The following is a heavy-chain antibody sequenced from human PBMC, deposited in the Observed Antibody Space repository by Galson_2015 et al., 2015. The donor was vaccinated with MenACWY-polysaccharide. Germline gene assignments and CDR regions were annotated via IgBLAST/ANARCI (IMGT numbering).Heavy chain of an antibody. CDR2: IRYDGSNK. CDR3: AKRGFESDYYYYGMDV. J-gene: IGHJ6*02. V-gene: IGHV3-30*02. CDR1: GFTFSSYG. D-gene: IGHD3-9*01. Sequence: SLRLSCAASGFTFSSYGMHWVRQAPGKGLEWVAFIRYDGSNKYYADSVKGRFTISRDNSKNTLYLQMNSLRAEDTAVYYCAKRGFESDYYYYGMDVWGQGTTVTVSS.